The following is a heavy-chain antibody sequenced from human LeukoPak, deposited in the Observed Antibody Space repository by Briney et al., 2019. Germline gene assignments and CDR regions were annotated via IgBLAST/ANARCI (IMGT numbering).Heavy chain of an antibody. CDR1: GYTFTGYY. V-gene: IGHV1-2*02. Sequence: GASVKVSCKASGYTFTGYYMHWVRQAPGQGLEWMGWINPNSGGTNYAQKFQGRVTMTRDTSISTAYMELSRLRSDDTAVYYCARDADCTNGVCYYFDYWGQGTLVTVSS. CDR3: ARDADCTNGVCYYFDY. D-gene: IGHD2-8*01. J-gene: IGHJ4*02. CDR2: INPNSGGT.